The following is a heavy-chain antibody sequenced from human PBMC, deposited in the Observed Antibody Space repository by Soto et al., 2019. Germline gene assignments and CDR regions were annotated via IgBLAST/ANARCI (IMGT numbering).Heavy chain of an antibody. D-gene: IGHD2-2*01. V-gene: IGHV4-59*08. J-gene: IGHJ3*02. Sequence: QVQLQESGPGLVKPSETLSLTCTVSGVSISSYYWSWIRQPPGKGLEWIGYIYYSGSTNYNPSLKSRVTISVDTSKTQFSLKLSSVTAADTAVYYCVRLRSSDAFDIWGQGTMVTVSS. CDR1: GVSISSYY. CDR3: VRLRSSDAFDI. CDR2: IYYSGST.